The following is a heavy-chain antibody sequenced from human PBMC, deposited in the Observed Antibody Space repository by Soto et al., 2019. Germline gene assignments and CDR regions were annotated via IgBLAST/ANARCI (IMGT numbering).Heavy chain of an antibody. CDR3: ASYGRGTYYYGYYFHH. CDR2: INHNTNT. D-gene: IGHD3-10*01. V-gene: IGHV4-34*01. CDR1: GGSFSDTY. J-gene: IGHJ4*02. Sequence: SETLSLTCAVYGGSFSDTYWNWFRQPPGKGLEWIGEINHNTNTIYNPSLTSRVTISLDTSKNQFSLKLSSVTAADAAVYYCASYGRGTYYYGYYFHHWGQGTPVTVSS.